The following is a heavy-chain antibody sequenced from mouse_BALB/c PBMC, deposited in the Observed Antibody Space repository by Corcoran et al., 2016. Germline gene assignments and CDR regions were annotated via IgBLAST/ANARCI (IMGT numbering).Heavy chain of an antibody. J-gene: IGHJ3*01. CDR2: IYPGDGST. D-gene: IGHD2-1*01. CDR1: GYTFTSYD. CDR3: AMGGNYVAWFAY. Sequence: QVQLQQSGPELVTPGALVKISCKASGYTFTSYDINWVKQRPGQGLEWIGWIYPGDGSTKYNEKFKGKATLTADKSSSTAYMQLSSLTSENSAVYFCAMGGNYVAWFAYWGQGTLVTVSA. V-gene: IGHV1S56*01.